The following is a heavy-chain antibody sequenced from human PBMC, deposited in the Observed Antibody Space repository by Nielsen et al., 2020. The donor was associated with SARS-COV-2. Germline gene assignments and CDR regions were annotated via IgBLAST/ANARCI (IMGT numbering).Heavy chain of an antibody. Sequence: SVKVSCKASGGTFSSYAISWVRQAPGRGLEWMGGIIPIFGTANYAQRFQGRVTITADESTSTAYMELSSLRSEDTAVYYCARANFTMNTILPSHYYYAMDVWGQGTTVTDSS. CDR3: ARANFTMNTILPSHYYYAMDV. J-gene: IGHJ6*02. CDR2: IIPIFGTA. D-gene: IGHD3-22*01. V-gene: IGHV1-69*13. CDR1: GGTFSSYA.